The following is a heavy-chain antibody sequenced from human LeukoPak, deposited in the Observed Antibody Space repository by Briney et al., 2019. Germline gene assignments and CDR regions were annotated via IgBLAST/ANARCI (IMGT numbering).Heavy chain of an antibody. CDR1: GYTFSDYF. CDR2: INPKTGGT. V-gene: IGHV1-2*02. Sequence: GASVKVSCKASGYTFSDYFMHWVRQAPGQGLEWMGWINPKTGGTTYAQKFQGRVTMTRDMSTTTAYMDLSRLRSDDTAVYYCTRAYEYGWFDPWGRGTLVIVSS. CDR3: TRAYEYGWFDP. D-gene: IGHD3-16*01. J-gene: IGHJ5*02.